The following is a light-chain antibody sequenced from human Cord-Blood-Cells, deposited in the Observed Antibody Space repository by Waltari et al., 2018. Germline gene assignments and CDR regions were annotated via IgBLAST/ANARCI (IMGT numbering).Light chain of an antibody. CDR3: QQYYSYPPT. Sequence: IRMTQSPSPLSASPGVRVTITCRASQGISSYLAWYQQKPGQAPRLLIYAASTMQSGVPSRFSGSGSGTEFTLTISCLQSEDFAAYYCQQYYSYPPTFGEGTKVEIK. CDR2: AAS. CDR1: QGISSY. V-gene: IGKV1-8*01. J-gene: IGKJ1*01.